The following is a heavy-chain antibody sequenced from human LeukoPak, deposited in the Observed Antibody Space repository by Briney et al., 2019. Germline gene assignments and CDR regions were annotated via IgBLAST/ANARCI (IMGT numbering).Heavy chain of an antibody. Sequence: GGSLRLSCAASGFTFNSYAMYWVRQAPGKGLEWVSGIFGSGGSAHYADSVKGRFTIFRDNSKNTVYLQMNSLRAEDTAVYYCAKTTTGCSSGRYPGWPVDYWGQGTLVTVSS. D-gene: IGHD6-19*01. J-gene: IGHJ4*02. CDR2: IFGSGGSA. CDR1: GFTFNSYA. CDR3: AKTTTGCSSGRYPGWPVDY. V-gene: IGHV3-23*01.